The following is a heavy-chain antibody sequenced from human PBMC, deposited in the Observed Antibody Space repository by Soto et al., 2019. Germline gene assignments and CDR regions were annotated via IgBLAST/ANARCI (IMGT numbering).Heavy chain of an antibody. CDR3: AKASGSGTMGAFDY. D-gene: IGHD3-10*01. Sequence: EVQLLESGGGLVQPGGSLRLSCAASGFTFSTYAMNWARQAPGKGLEWGSTISGSGASTYYADSVKGRFTISRDNSKNTLYLQMNSLRAEDTAVFYCAKASGSGTMGAFDYWGQGSLVTVSS. J-gene: IGHJ4*02. CDR1: GFTFSTYA. CDR2: ISGSGAST. V-gene: IGHV3-23*01.